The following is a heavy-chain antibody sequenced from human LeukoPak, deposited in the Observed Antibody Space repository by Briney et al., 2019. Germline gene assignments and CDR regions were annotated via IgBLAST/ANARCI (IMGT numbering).Heavy chain of an antibody. CDR1: GFTFSSYG. J-gene: IGHJ4*02. CDR2: ISYDGSNK. D-gene: IGHD1-26*01. Sequence: GGSLRLSCAASGFTFSSYGMHWVRQAPGKGLEWVAVISYDGSNKYYADSVKGRFTISRDNSKNTLYLQMNSLRAEDTAVYYCAILASVVATSSWGQGTLVTVSS. CDR3: AILASVVATSS. V-gene: IGHV3-30*03.